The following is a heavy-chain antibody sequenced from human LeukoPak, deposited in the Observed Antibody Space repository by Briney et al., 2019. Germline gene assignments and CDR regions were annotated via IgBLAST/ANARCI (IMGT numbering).Heavy chain of an antibody. CDR1: GFTFSSYA. J-gene: IGHJ4*02. V-gene: IGHV3-23*01. CDR3: ARDRWELTGDFGY. CDR2: IRGSGGTT. D-gene: IGHD1-26*01. Sequence: PGGSLRLSCAASGFTFSSYAMSWVRQAPGKRLEWVSAIRGSGGTTYYADSVKGRFTISRDNSKNTVYLQMNSLRAEGTAVYYCARDRWELTGDFGYWGQGTPVTVSS.